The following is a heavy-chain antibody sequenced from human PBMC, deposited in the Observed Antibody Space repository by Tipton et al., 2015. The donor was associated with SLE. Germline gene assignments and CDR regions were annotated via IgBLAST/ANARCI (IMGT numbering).Heavy chain of an antibody. CDR3: ARGREYQLLYCAFDI. CDR2: INYSGST. CDR1: GGSISSYS. J-gene: IGHJ3*02. Sequence: TLSLTCTVSGGSISSYSWGWIRQPPGKGLEWIGSINYSGSTYYNPSLKSRVTISVDTSKNQFSLKLSSVTAADTAVYYCARGREYQLLYCAFDIWGQGTMVTVSS. D-gene: IGHD2-2*02. V-gene: IGHV4-39*07.